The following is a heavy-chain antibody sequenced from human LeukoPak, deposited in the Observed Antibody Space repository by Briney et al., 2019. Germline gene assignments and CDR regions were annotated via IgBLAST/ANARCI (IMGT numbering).Heavy chain of an antibody. CDR1: GFTFSSYA. V-gene: IGHV3-23*01. Sequence: GGSLRLSCAGSGFTFSSYAMSWVRQAPGKGLEWVSAISRSGGSTYYADSVKGRFTISRDNSKNTLYLQMNSLRAEDTAVYCCAKSSGWYEGFDYWGQGTLVTVSS. J-gene: IGHJ4*02. CDR2: ISRSGGST. D-gene: IGHD6-19*01. CDR3: AKSSGWYEGFDY.